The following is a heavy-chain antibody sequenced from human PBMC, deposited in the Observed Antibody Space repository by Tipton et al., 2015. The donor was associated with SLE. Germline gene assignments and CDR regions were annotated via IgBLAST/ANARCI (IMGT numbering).Heavy chain of an antibody. CDR1: GFTFSSYA. CDR2: ISYDGSNK. J-gene: IGHJ4*02. D-gene: IGHD6-19*01. V-gene: IGHV3-30*04. CDR3: ARGSGWLDY. Sequence: SLRLSCAASGFTFSSYAMHWVRQAPGKGLEWVAVISYDGSNKYYADSVKGRFTISRDNSKNTLYLQMNSLRAEDTAVYYCARGSGWLDYWGQGTLVTVSS.